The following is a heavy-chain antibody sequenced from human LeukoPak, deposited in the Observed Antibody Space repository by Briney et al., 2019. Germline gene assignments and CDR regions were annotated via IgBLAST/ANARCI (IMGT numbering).Heavy chain of an antibody. CDR1: GFTFSRDW. V-gene: IGHV3-74*03. CDR2: ISDDGSIT. CDR3: ASRRMGRTVDY. J-gene: IGHJ4*02. D-gene: IGHD1-14*01. Sequence: GGSLRLSCAASGFTFSRDWMHWVRQAPGKGLVWVSRISDDGSITTYADSVQGRFTISRDNAKNSLYLQMNSLRAEDTAVYYCASRRMGRTVDYWGQGTLVTVSS.